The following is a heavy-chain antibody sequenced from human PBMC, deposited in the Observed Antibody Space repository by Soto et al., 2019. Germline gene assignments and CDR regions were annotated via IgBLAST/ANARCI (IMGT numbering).Heavy chain of an antibody. Sequence: GGSLRLSCAASGFTFSSYGMHWVRQAPGKGLEWVAVISYDGSNKYYADSVKGRFTISRDNSKNTLYLQMNSLRDEDTAVYYCARGADYDSSGIRLNWFDPWGQGTLVTVSS. D-gene: IGHD3-22*01. J-gene: IGHJ5*02. V-gene: IGHV3-30*03. CDR2: ISYDGSNK. CDR1: GFTFSSYG. CDR3: ARGADYDSSGIRLNWFDP.